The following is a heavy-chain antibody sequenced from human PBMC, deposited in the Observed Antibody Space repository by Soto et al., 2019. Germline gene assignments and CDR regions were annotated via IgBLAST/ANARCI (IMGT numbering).Heavy chain of an antibody. CDR2: ISYDGSNK. D-gene: IGHD3-22*01. CDR1: GFTFSSYG. V-gene: IGHV3-30*18. Sequence: QVQLVESGGGVVQPGRSLRLSCAASGFTFSSYGMHWVRQAPGKGLEWVAVISYDGSNKYYADSVKGRFTISRDNSKNTLYLQMNSLRAEDTAVYYCAKPSGYYKDYYYYGMDVWGQGTTVTVSS. J-gene: IGHJ6*02. CDR3: AKPSGYYKDYYYYGMDV.